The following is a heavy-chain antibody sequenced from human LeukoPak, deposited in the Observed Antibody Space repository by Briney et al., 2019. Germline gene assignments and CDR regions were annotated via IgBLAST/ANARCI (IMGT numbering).Heavy chain of an antibody. J-gene: IGHJ4*02. CDR3: AKEGIAAAGTFDY. CDR1: GFSFSNYW. D-gene: IGHD6-13*01. Sequence: GGSLRLSCVASGFSFSNYWMNWVRQAPGKGLEWVANIKEDGSEKYYVDSVKGRFTISRDNAKNSLYLQMSSLRDEDTAVYYCAKEGIAAAGTFDYWGQGTLVTVSS. CDR2: IKEDGSEK. V-gene: IGHV3-7*01.